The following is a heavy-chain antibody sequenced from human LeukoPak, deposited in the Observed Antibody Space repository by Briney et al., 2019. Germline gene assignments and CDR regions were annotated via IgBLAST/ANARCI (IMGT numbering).Heavy chain of an antibody. J-gene: IGHJ4*02. V-gene: IGHV3-23*01. CDR2: ISGSGGST. D-gene: IGHD3-3*01. CDR1: GFTFSSYA. Sequence: PGGSLRLSRAASGFTFSSYAMSWVRQAPGKGLEWVSAISGSGGSTYYADSVKGRFTISRDNSKNTLYLQMNSLRAEDTAVYYCAKVPIFGVVIPLYYFDYWGQGTLVTVSS. CDR3: AKVPIFGVVIPLYYFDY.